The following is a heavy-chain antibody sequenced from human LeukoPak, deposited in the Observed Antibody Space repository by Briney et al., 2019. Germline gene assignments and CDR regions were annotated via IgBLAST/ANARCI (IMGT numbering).Heavy chain of an antibody. CDR3: AKLWSRFYETGEYDS. Sequence: GGSLRLSCAASGFTFSSYWMSWVRQAPGKGLEWVANIKQDGSEKYYVDSVKGRFTISRDNAKNSLYLQMNSLRAEDTAIYYCAKLWSRFYETGEYDSWGQGILVTVSS. D-gene: IGHD7-27*01. CDR1: GFTFSSYW. V-gene: IGHV3-7*03. J-gene: IGHJ4*02. CDR2: IKQDGSEK.